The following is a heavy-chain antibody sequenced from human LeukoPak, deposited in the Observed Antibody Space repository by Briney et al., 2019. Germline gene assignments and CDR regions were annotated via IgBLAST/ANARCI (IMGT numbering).Heavy chain of an antibody. D-gene: IGHD2-2*01. J-gene: IGHJ6*02. Sequence: GRSLRLSCAASGFTFSSYGMHCVRQAPGKGLEGVAVIWYDGSNKYYADSVKGRVTISRDNSKNTLYLQMNSLRAEDTAVYYCARDIVVPGGMDVWGQGTTVTVSS. V-gene: IGHV3-33*01. CDR1: GFTFSSYG. CDR2: IWYDGSNK. CDR3: ARDIVVPGGMDV.